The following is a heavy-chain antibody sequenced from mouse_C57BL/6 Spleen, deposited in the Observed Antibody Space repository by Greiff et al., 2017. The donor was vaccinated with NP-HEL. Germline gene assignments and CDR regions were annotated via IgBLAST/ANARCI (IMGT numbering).Heavy chain of an antibody. CDR1: GYTFTSYW. CDR3: ARGGYGSILFAY. V-gene: IGHV1-61*01. Sequence: QVQLQQPGAELVRPGSSVKLSCKASGYTFTSYWMDWVKQRPGQGLEWIGNIYPSDSETHYNQKFKDNATLTVDKSSSTAYMQLSSLTSEDSAVYYCARGGYGSILFAYWGQGTLVTVSA. J-gene: IGHJ3*01. CDR2: IYPSDSET. D-gene: IGHD1-1*01.